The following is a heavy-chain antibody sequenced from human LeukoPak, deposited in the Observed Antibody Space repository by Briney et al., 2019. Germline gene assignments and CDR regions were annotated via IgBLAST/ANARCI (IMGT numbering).Heavy chain of an antibody. J-gene: IGHJ4*02. Sequence: ASVKVSCKASGYTFTGYYMHWVRQAPGQGLEWMGWINPNTGGTNYAQQFQGRVTMTRDTSISTAYMELSSLRSDDTAVYYCAREGKGYGAANREPFEYWGQGTLVTVSS. CDR2: INPNTGGT. CDR1: GYTFTGYY. V-gene: IGHV1-2*02. D-gene: IGHD2-15*01. CDR3: AREGKGYGAANREPFEY.